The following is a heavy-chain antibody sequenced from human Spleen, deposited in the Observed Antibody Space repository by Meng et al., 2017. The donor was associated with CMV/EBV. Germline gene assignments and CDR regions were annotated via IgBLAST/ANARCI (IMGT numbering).Heavy chain of an antibody. V-gene: IGHV3-66*02. CDR3: ARDQLVGATSNPYYYYYGMDV. CDR1: GFNFNTYS. CDR2: IYSDGST. D-gene: IGHD1-26*01. Sequence: GGSLRLSCAASGFNFNTYSMSWVRQAPGKGLEWVSVIYSDGSTYYADSVKGRFTISRDNSKNTLYLQMNNLRGEDTAVYYCARDQLVGATSNPYYYYYGMDVWGQGTTVTVSS. J-gene: IGHJ6*02.